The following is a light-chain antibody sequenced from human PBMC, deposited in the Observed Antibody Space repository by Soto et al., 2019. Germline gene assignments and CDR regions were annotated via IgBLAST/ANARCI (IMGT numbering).Light chain of an antibody. Sequence: DIQMTQSPASVSAAVGDRINISCRASQPIKTWLAWYQQKPGKGPKLLIYTASTLETGVPSRFSGSGSGKDFTLTISSLQPEDAAIYSCQQAASFPFTFGPGAKV. J-gene: IGKJ3*01. CDR3: QQAASFPFT. CDR1: QPIKTW. V-gene: IGKV1-12*02. CDR2: TAS.